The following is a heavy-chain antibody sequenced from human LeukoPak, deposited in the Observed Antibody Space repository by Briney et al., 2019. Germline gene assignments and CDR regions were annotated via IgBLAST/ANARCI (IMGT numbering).Heavy chain of an antibody. CDR1: GFTFSSYA. CDR2: ISGSGGST. CDR3: AKLSLSGRSQSADY. V-gene: IGHV3-23*01. D-gene: IGHD3-10*01. J-gene: IGHJ4*02. Sequence: GGSLRLSCAASGFTFSSYAMSWVRQDPGKGLEWVSAISGSGGSTYYADSVKGRFTISRDNSKNTLYLQMNSLRAEDTAVYYCAKLSLSGRSQSADYWGQGTLVTVSS.